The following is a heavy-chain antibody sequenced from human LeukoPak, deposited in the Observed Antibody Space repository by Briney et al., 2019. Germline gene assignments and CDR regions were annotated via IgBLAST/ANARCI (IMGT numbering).Heavy chain of an antibody. CDR1: GYTFTSYA. Sequence: ASVKVSCKASGYTFTSYAILWVRQAPGHRLEWMGWIHGGNGNTKYSQKFQGRVTITRDTSASTAYMELSSLRSEDTAAYYCARDITIGTTRFDPWGQGALVTVSS. CDR3: ARDITIGTTRFDP. CDR2: IHGGNGNT. J-gene: IGHJ5*02. V-gene: IGHV1-3*01. D-gene: IGHD1-1*01.